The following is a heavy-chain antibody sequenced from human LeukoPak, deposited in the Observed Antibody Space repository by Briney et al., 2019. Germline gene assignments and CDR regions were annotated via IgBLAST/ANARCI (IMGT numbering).Heavy chain of an antibody. J-gene: IGHJ3*02. V-gene: IGHV3-7*03. D-gene: IGHD1-26*01. CDR2: INQDGSEK. CDR3: AKGARRSGSYVKDAFDI. CDR1: GFTLITYW. Sequence: GGSLRLSCAASGFTLITYWMTWVRQAPGKGLEWVANINQDGSEKYYVGSVKGRFTISRDNARNSLYLQMNSLRAEDTAVYYCAKGARRSGSYVKDAFDIWGQGTMVTASS.